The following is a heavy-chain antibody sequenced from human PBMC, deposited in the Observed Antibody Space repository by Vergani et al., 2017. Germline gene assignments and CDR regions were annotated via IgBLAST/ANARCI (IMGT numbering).Heavy chain of an antibody. V-gene: IGHV5-51*01. J-gene: IGHJ5*02. D-gene: IGHD2-21*02. CDR3: ARLAYCGGDGFSSDNWFDP. Sequence: EVQLVQSGAEVKKPGESLRISCKGSGYSFTSYWISWVRQMPGKGLEWMGIIYPGDSDTRYSPSFQGEVTISADKSISTAYLQWSSLKASDTAMYYCARLAYCGGDGFSSDNWFDPWGQGTLVTVSS. CDR2: IYPGDSDT. CDR1: GYSFTSYW.